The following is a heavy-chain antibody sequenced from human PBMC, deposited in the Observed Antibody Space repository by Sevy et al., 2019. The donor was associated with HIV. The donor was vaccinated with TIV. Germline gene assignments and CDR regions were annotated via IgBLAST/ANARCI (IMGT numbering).Heavy chain of an antibody. CDR2: IKLDGSEK. CDR3: ARDCSSTSCLWGLDV. D-gene: IGHD2-2*01. V-gene: IGHV3-7*03. J-gene: IGHJ6*02. Sequence: GGSLRLSCAASGFTFSNYWMSWVRQAPGKGLEWVANIKLDGSEKYCVDSVKGRFTISRDNAKNSLYLQMNSLRAEDTALYYCARDCSSTSCLWGLDVWGQGTTVTVSS. CDR1: GFTFSNYW.